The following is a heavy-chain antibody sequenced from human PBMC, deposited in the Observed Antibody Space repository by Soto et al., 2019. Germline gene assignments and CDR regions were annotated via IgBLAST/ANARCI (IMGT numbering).Heavy chain of an antibody. CDR2: INPANGNT. CDR3: ARDIVSVAPRANDAFDV. J-gene: IGHJ3*01. D-gene: IGHD1-26*01. V-gene: IGHV1-3*01. Sequence: QVQLVQSGAEVKKPGASVNISCQASGFTFSDTLINWVRQGPGQRLEWMGWINPANGNTRYSQSFQGRVTISSLSSASTAYVALSDLTSADTAVYYCARDIVSVAPRANDAFDVWGQGTMITVSS. CDR1: GFTFSDTL.